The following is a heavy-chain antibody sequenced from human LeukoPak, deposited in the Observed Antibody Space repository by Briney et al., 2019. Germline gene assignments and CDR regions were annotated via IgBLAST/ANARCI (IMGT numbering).Heavy chain of an antibody. CDR1: GFTFSSYA. CDR2: ISESSSHT. CDR3: ARDRAVKARIGGMDV. J-gene: IGHJ6*02. Sequence: PGGSLRLSCAASGFTFSSYAMSLVRQAPGKGLEWVSNISESSSHTYNADSLKGRFTISRDNAKNSLYLQMNSLRVEDTGIYYCARDRAVKARIGGMDVWGQGTTVIVSS. V-gene: IGHV3-21*06. D-gene: IGHD5-24*01.